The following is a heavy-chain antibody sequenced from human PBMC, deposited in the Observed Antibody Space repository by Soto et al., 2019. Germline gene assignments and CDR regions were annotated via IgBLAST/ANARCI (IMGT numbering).Heavy chain of an antibody. Sequence: LSCPAAVLTCGSYGMRWVRPRSGTGLEWMALILHDGSAEYYADSVKGRFTISRDNSKSTLYLQMNSLSAEDTGLYYCARSRDGYSFYFYYSMDSWGQGTTGTVS. J-gene: IGHJ6*02. CDR2: ILHDGSAE. CDR3: ARSRDGYSFYFYYSMDS. V-gene: IGHV3-33*05. D-gene: IGHD4-4*01. CDR1: VLTCGSYG.